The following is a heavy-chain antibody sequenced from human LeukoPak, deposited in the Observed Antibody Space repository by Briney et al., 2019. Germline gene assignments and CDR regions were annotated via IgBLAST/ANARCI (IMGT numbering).Heavy chain of an antibody. CDR2: ISLNIGST. CDR3: AKDWWSKQRLFHIGGGLFDY. D-gene: IGHD6-25*01. CDR1: GFTFDEYA. V-gene: IGHV3-9*01. Sequence: GGSLRLSCAASGFTFDEYAMHSGRQAPGKGLEWVSGISLNIGSTGDADSVKGRFPISRANAKNYLYLQMNSLRAEDTALYYCAKDWWSKQRLFHIGGGLFDYWGQGTLVTVSS. J-gene: IGHJ4*02.